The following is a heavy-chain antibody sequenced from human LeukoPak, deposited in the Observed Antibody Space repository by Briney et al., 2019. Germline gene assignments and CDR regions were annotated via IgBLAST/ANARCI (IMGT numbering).Heavy chain of an antibody. CDR1: GYDFNGYY. CDR3: AKDRGYYDILSGYYYGDAFDV. J-gene: IGHJ3*01. Sequence: GASVKVSCKTSGYDFNGYYLNWVRQAPGQGLEWMGSINPISADTDYAPKFQGRLTMTRDTSITTAYMEVSRLRSDDTAVYYCAKDRGYYDILSGYYYGDAFDVWGQGTMVTVSS. V-gene: IGHV1-2*02. CDR2: INPISADT. D-gene: IGHD3-9*01.